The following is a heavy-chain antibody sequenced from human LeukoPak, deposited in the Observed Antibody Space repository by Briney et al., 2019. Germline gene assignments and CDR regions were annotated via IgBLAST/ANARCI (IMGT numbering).Heavy chain of an antibody. CDR3: AKAPERYCSGGSCDGAFDI. J-gene: IGHJ3*02. CDR2: IRYDGSNK. D-gene: IGHD2-15*01. V-gene: IGHV3-30*02. Sequence: PGGSLRLSCAASGFTFSSYGMHWVRQAPGKGLEWVAFIRYDGSNKYYADSVKGRFTISRDNSKNTLYLQMNGLRAEDTAVYYCAKAPERYCSGGSCDGAFDIWGQGTMVTVSS. CDR1: GFTFSSYG.